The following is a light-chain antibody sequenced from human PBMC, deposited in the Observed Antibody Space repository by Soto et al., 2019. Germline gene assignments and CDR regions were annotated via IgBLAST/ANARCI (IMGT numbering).Light chain of an antibody. Sequence: EIVLSQSPGTLALSPGERATLSFRASQSVSSSYLAWYQQEPGQAPRLLIYGASTRPTGIPARFSGSGSGTEFTLTISSLQSEDFAVYYCQQYNNWPRITFGQGTRLEIK. V-gene: IGKV3-15*01. CDR1: QSVSSSY. CDR3: QQYNNWPRIT. J-gene: IGKJ5*01. CDR2: GAS.